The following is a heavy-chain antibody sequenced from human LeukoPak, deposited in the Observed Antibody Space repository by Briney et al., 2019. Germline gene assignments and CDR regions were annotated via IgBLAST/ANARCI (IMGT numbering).Heavy chain of an antibody. V-gene: IGHV1-46*01. Sequence: ASVKVSCKASGYTFTSYAMNWVRQAPGQGLEWMGIINPSDKSTSYAQKFQGRVTMTRDTSTTTVYMELRSLRSEDTAVYYCARADRYSDGNFDYWGQGTLVTVSS. CDR1: GYTFTSYA. CDR2: INPSDKST. J-gene: IGHJ4*02. CDR3: ARADRYSDGNFDY. D-gene: IGHD5-12*01.